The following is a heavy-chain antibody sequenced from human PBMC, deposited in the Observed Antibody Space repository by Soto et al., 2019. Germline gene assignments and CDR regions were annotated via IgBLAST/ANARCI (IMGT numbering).Heavy chain of an antibody. V-gene: IGHV3-30*03. CDR2: MLSEGNRL. J-gene: IGHJ6*02. D-gene: IGHD1-1*01. CDR3: ASCERGPRVSVGSYSLDD. Sequence: GLSIRFSCAASGFTISRNDMYWVRQAPGKGLECLAVMLSEGNRLLYAVCVKGGFAILRDNSKHWLFLEMNSLRRDGSTIYYCASCERGPRVSVGSYSLDDLDQEAMVTVFS. CDR1: GFTISRND.